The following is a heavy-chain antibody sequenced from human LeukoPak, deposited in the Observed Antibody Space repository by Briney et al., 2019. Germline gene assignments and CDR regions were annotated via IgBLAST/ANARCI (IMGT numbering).Heavy chain of an antibody. D-gene: IGHD1-26*01. CDR2: INAGNGNT. J-gene: IGHJ4*02. V-gene: IGHV1-3*01. Sequence: GASVKVSCKASGYTFTSYAMHWVRQAPGQRLEWMGWINAGNGNTKYSRKFQGRVTITRDTSASTAYMELSSLRSEDTAVYYCALSGSSGYWGQGTLVTVSS. CDR3: ALSGSSGY. CDR1: GYTFTSYA.